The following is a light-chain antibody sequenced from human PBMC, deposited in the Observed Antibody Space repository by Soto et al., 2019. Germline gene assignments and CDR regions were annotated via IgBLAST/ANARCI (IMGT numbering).Light chain of an antibody. Sequence: EILLTQTPGTLSLSQGERATLSCRASQSLGSSYSYLAWYQQKPGQAPRLLIFGASSRATGIPDRFSGSGSGTDFTRTSSRLEPEDSELSYCQQLVDSHPRCTFSQRTRVEV. CDR1: QSLGSSYSY. CDR3: QQLVDSHPRCT. CDR2: GAS. J-gene: IGKJ1*01. V-gene: IGKV3-20*01.